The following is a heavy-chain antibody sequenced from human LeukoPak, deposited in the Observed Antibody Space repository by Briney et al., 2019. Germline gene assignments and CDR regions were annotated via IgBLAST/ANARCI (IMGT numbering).Heavy chain of an antibody. D-gene: IGHD6-19*01. CDR3: CGWEDPFDY. J-gene: IGHJ4*02. CDR2: MFSGGST. V-gene: IGHV3-53*01. CDR1: GFTVRSTF. Sequence: GGPLRLSCAGSGFTVRSTFISWVRPAPGKGLEGVSAMFSGGSTYYADSGKGRFTIPRDSPKDTLHLQMSSLRVDDTAVYYCCGWEDPFDYWGQGTPVTVSS.